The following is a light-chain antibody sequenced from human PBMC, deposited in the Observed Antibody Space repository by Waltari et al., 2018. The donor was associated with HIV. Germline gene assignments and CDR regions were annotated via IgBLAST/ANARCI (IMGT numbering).Light chain of an antibody. Sequence: DLPITQSLSPLSASVAVRVPITCRASQSISTYLNWYQQKPGRAPKLLIYAASSLQSGVPTRFSGSGSGTDFTLTISSLQPEDFATYSCQQSHSNPRSFGQGTKVEIK. CDR1: QSISTY. J-gene: IGKJ1*01. CDR3: QQSHSNPRS. CDR2: AAS. V-gene: IGKV1-39*01.